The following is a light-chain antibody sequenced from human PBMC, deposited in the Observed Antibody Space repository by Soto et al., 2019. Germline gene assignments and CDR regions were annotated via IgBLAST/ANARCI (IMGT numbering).Light chain of an antibody. CDR1: SSNIGSNT. V-gene: IGLV1-44*01. Sequence: QSVLTQPPSASGTPGQRVTISCSGNSSNIGSNTVNWYQQLPGTAPKLLIYSNYQRPSGVPDRFSGSKSGTSASLAISGLQSEDEADYYCAAWDDSLNGVLFGGRTKLTVL. J-gene: IGLJ2*01. CDR2: SNY. CDR3: AAWDDSLNGVL.